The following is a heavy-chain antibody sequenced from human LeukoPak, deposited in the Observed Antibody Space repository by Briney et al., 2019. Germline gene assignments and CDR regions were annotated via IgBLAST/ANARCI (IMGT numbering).Heavy chain of an antibody. J-gene: IGHJ6*02. Sequence: SETLSLTCTVSGGSISSYYWSWIRQPAGRGLEWIGRIYTSGSTNYNPSLKSRVTMSVDTSKNQFSLKLSSVTAADTAVYYCARGPSTYNYGSGIYGMDVWGQGTTVTVSS. V-gene: IGHV4-4*07. CDR2: IYTSGST. CDR1: GGSISSYY. D-gene: IGHD3-10*01. CDR3: ARGPSTYNYGSGIYGMDV.